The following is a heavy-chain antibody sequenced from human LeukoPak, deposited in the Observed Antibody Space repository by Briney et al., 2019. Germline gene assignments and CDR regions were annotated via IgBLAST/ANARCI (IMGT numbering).Heavy chain of an antibody. CDR1: GGTISSSNW. V-gene: IGHV4-4*02. CDR2: IYHSGST. Sequence: KPSETLSLTCAVSGGTISSSNWWSWVRQPPGMGLEWIGEIYHSGSTNYNLSLTSRVTISVDKSKNQFSLKLSSVTAADTAVYYCARVSSDNLDYWGQGTLVTVSS. J-gene: IGHJ4*02. CDR3: ARVSSDNLDY. D-gene: IGHD1-14*01.